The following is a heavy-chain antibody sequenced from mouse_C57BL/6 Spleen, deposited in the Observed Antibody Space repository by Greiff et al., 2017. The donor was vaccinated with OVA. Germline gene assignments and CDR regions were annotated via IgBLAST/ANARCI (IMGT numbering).Heavy chain of an antibody. D-gene: IGHD1-1*01. J-gene: IGHJ2*01. Sequence: QVQLQQPGAELVKPGASVKLSCKASGYTFTSYWMHWVKQRPGQGLEWIGMIHPNSGSTNYNEKFKSKATLTVDKSSSTAYMQLSSLTSEDSAVYYCARGGSYGQSLHYFDYWGQGTTLTVSS. CDR1: GYTFTSYW. V-gene: IGHV1-64*01. CDR3: ARGGSYGQSLHYFDY. CDR2: IHPNSGST.